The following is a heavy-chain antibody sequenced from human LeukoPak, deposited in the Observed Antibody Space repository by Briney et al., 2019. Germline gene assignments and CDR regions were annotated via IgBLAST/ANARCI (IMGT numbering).Heavy chain of an antibody. D-gene: IGHD3-22*01. Sequence: GGSLRLSCAASGFTFSSYGMHWVRQAPGKGLEWVSSISSSSSYIYYADSVKGRFTISRDNSKNTLYLQMNSLRAEDTAVYYCAKGPYYYDSSGYYYGSNWGQGTLVTVSS. CDR3: AKGPYYYDSSGYYYGSN. J-gene: IGHJ4*02. CDR1: GFTFSSYG. V-gene: IGHV3-21*01. CDR2: ISSSSSYI.